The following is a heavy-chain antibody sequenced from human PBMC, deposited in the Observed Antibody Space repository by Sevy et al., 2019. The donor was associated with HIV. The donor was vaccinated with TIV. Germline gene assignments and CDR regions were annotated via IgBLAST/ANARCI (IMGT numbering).Heavy chain of an antibody. CDR3: ARDSDNYDILTGYYPFDY. Sequence: ASVNVSCKASGYTFTSQYMHWVRQAPGQGLEWMGIINPSGGSTSYAQKFQGRVTMTRDTSTSTVYMELRSLRSEDTAVYYCARDSDNYDILTGYYPFDYWGQGTLVTVSS. D-gene: IGHD3-9*01. J-gene: IGHJ4*02. CDR2: INPSGGST. V-gene: IGHV1-46*01. CDR1: GYTFTSQY.